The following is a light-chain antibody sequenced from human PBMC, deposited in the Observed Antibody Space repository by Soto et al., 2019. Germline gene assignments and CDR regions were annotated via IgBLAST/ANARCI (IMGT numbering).Light chain of an antibody. V-gene: IGLV1-40*01. CDR2: GNS. CDR3: QSYDSSPVV. CDR1: SSNIGAGYD. J-gene: IGLJ2*01. Sequence: QAVVTQPPSVSGAPGQRVTISCTGSSSNIGAGYDVHWYQQLPGTAPKLLIYGNSNRPSGVPDRFSGSKSGTSASLAITGLQAEDEADYYCQSYDSSPVVFGGATKVTVL.